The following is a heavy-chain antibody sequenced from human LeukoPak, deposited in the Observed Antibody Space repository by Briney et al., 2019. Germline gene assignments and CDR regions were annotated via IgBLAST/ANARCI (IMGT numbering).Heavy chain of an antibody. D-gene: IGHD6-19*01. Sequence: ASVKVSCKASGGTFSSYAISWVRQAPGQGLEWMGGIIPIFGTANYAQKFQGRVTITADESTSTAYMELSSLRSEDTAVYYCARDPRAVAGTDYYYGMDVWGQGTTVTVSS. CDR1: GGTFSSYA. CDR3: ARDPRAVAGTDYYYGMDV. V-gene: IGHV1-69*13. CDR2: IIPIFGTA. J-gene: IGHJ6*02.